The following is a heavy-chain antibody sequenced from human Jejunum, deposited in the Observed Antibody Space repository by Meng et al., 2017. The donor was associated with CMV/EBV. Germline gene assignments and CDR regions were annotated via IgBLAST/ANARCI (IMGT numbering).Heavy chain of an antibody. CDR2: IRSSGSPI. CDR1: STYC. J-gene: IGHJ3*02. V-gene: IGHV3-48*04. D-gene: IGHD1-26*01. CDR3: ARDTLTQKWDPGSDAFDI. Sequence: STYCKDRGRQAPREGPEWVSFIRSSGSPIYYADSVKGRFTISRDNSKNSLYLQMNSLRAEDTALYYCARDTLTQKWDPGSDAFDIWGQGTRVTVSS.